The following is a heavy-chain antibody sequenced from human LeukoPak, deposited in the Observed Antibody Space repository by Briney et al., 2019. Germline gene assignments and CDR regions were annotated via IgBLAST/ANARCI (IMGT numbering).Heavy chain of an antibody. V-gene: IGHV1-2*02. J-gene: IGHJ6*03. D-gene: IGHD2-2*01. CDR3: ARVRGSTSWLKGDYYYMDV. CDR2: INPNSGGT. CDR1: GYTFTSYG. Sequence: ASVKVSCKASGYTFTSYGISWVRQAPGQGLEWMGWINPNSGGTNYAQKFQGRVTMTRDTSISTAYMELSRLRSDDTAVYYCARVRGSTSWLKGDYYYMDVWGKGTTVTVSS.